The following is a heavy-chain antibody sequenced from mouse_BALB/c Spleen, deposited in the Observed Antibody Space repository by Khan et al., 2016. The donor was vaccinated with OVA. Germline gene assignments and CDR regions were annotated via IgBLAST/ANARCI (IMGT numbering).Heavy chain of an antibody. CDR1: GYTFSSYY. J-gene: IGHJ3*01. CDR3: TRSGDGSFAY. Sequence: QVQLKQSGAELVKTGVSVKLSCKASGYTFSSYYLHWVQQRPGQGLEWIGEINPNNGGSNFNEKFKSKATLTVDKSSYTAYMQLSSLTSEDSAVEYYTRSGDGSFAYWGQGTLVTVSA. V-gene: IGHV1S81*02. D-gene: IGHD2-3*01. CDR2: INPNNGGS.